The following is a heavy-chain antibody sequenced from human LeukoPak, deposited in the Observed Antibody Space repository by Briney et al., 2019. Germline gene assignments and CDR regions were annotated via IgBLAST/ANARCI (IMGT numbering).Heavy chain of an antibody. CDR1: GFTFDDYA. CDR3: TRERHWSGHDQ. CDR2: ISWNSGSI. V-gene: IGHV3-9*03. Sequence: GGSLRLSCAASGFTFDDYAMHWFRQAPGKGLEWVSGISWNSGSIGYADPVKGRFTISRDNAKSTLYLQMNTLRVEDMAVYYCTRERHWSGHDQWGQGTLVTVSS. D-gene: IGHD3-3*01. J-gene: IGHJ4*02.